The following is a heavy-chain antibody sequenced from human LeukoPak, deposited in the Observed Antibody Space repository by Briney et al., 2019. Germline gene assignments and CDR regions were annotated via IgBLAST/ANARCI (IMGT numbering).Heavy chain of an antibody. V-gene: IGHV3-21*01. J-gene: IGHJ4*02. CDR1: GFTFSNSA. CDR3: AVVDNSGWHCHDY. CDR2: INNIASHI. D-gene: IGHD6-19*01. Sequence: GGSLRLSCAASGFTFSNSAMNWVRQAPGKGLEWVSSINNIASHIYYADSVRGRFTISRVNAKNSVSLQMNNLRAEDTAVYYCAVVDNSGWHCHDYWGQGTLVTVSS.